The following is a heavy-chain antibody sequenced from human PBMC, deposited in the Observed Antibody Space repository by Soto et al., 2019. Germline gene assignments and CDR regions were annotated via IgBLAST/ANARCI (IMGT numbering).Heavy chain of an antibody. CDR3: ARGGLYYYYYGMDV. J-gene: IGHJ6*02. Sequence: QVQLVESGGGVVQPGRSLRLSCAASGFTFSSYAMHWVRQAPGKGLEWVAVISYDGSNKYYADSVKGRFTISRDNSKNTLYLQMNSLRAEDTAVYYCARGGLYYYYYGMDVWGLGTTVTVSS. CDR1: GFTFSSYA. CDR2: ISYDGSNK. V-gene: IGHV3-30-3*01.